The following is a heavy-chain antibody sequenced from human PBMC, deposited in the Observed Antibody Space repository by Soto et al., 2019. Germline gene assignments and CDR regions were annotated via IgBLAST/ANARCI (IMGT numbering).Heavy chain of an antibody. Sequence: ASVKVSCKASGYTFTSYGISWVRQAPGQGLEWVGWISAYNGNTNYAQKLQGRVTMTTDTSTSTAYMELRSLRSDDTAVYYCATDPAGIAVAGTDYWGQGTLVTVSS. CDR3: ATDPAGIAVAGTDY. V-gene: IGHV1-18*01. CDR2: ISAYNGNT. J-gene: IGHJ4*02. D-gene: IGHD6-19*01. CDR1: GYTFTSYG.